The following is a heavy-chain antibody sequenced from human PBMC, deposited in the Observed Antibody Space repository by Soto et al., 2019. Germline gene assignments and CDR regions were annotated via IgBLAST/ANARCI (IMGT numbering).Heavy chain of an antibody. CDR2: INHSGST. CDR3: ARARPQIVVGDGMDV. CDR1: GGSFSGYD. J-gene: IGHJ6*02. Sequence: SSETLSLTCAVYGGSFSGYDWSWVRQPPGKGLEWIGEINHSGSTNHNPSLKSRVTISVDTSKNQFSLKLSSVTAADTAVYYGARARPQIVVGDGMDVWGQGTTVTVSS. V-gene: IGHV4-34*01. D-gene: IGHD3-22*01.